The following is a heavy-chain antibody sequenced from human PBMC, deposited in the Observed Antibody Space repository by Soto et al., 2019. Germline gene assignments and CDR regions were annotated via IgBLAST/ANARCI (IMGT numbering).Heavy chain of an antibody. CDR2: VSYDGSDK. V-gene: IGHV3-30*18. CDR1: GFTFSSHS. J-gene: IGHJ4*02. CDR3: AKDIGGWGSSLDY. D-gene: IGHD6-6*01. Sequence: GGSLRLSCAASGFTFSSHSMNWVRQAPGKGLEWVAVVSYDGSDKYYPGSVKGRFTISRDNSKNTLYLQMSSLRPEDTAVYYCAKDIGGWGSSLDYWGQGTLVTRLL.